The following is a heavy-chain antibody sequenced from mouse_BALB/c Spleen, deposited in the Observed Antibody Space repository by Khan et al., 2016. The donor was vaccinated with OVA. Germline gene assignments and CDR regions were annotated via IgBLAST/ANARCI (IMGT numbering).Heavy chain of an antibody. CDR3: ANHGSSSAWLTY. CDR2: INPSTGYN. J-gene: IGHJ3*01. D-gene: IGHD1-1*01. Sequence: QVQLKQSGAELAKPGASVKMSCKASGYTFTSYWMHWVKQRPGQGLEWIGYINPSTGYNEYNQRFKDKATLTADKSSSTAYMQLSSLTSEESAVYYCANHGSSSAWLTYRGQGTLVTVSA. V-gene: IGHV1-7*01. CDR1: GYTFTSYW.